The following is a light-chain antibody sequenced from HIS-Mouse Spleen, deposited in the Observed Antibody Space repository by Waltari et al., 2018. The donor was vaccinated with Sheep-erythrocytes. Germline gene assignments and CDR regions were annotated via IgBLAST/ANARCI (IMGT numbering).Light chain of an antibody. J-gene: IGLJ3*02. Sequence: QSALTQPASVSGSPGQSITISCTGPSRDVGSYNLVSCYQQHPGKAPKLMIYEGSKRPSGVSNRFSGSKSGNTASLTISGLQAEDEADYYCCSYAGSSTPWVFGGGTKLTVL. CDR2: EGS. CDR1: SRDVGSYNL. CDR3: CSYAGSSTPWV. V-gene: IGLV2-23*01.